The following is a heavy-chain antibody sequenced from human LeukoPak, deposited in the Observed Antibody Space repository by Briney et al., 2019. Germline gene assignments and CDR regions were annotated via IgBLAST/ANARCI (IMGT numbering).Heavy chain of an antibody. CDR3: ARVVTMVRGVISRYYYYYMDV. CDR2: MNPNSGNT. V-gene: IGHV1-8*02. J-gene: IGHJ6*03. CDR1: GYTFTSYG. Sequence: ASVKVSCKASGYTFTSYGISWVRQAPGQGLEWMGWMNPNSGNTGYAQKFQGRVTMTRNTSISTAYMELSSLRSEDTAVYYCARVVTMVRGVISRYYYYYMDVWGKGTTVTISS. D-gene: IGHD3-10*01.